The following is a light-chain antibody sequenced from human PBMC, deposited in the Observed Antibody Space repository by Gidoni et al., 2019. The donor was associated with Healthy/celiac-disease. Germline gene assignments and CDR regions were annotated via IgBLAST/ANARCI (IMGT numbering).Light chain of an antibody. CDR3: SSYTSSSTPYV. J-gene: IGLJ1*01. CDR1: SSDVGGYNY. Sequence: QSALTQPASVSGSPAQSIPISCTGTSSDVGGYNYVSWYQQHPGKAPKLMTHEVSNRPSGVSNRFSGSKSGNTASLTMSGLQAEDEADYYCSSYTSSSTPYVFGTGTKVTVL. CDR2: EVS. V-gene: IGLV2-14*01.